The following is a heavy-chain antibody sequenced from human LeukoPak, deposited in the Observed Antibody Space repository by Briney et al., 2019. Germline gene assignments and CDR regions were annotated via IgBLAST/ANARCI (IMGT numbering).Heavy chain of an antibody. CDR2: INPNSGGT. CDR3: ARDGYYYGSGIDY. V-gene: IGHV1-2*02. J-gene: IGHJ4*02. CDR1: GYTFTGYY. Sequence: GASVKVSCKASGYTFTGYYMHWVRQAPGQGLEWMGWINPNSGGTNYAQKFQGRVTMTRDTSISTAYMELSKLRSDDTAVYYCARDGYYYGSGIDYWGQGTLVTVSS. D-gene: IGHD3-10*01.